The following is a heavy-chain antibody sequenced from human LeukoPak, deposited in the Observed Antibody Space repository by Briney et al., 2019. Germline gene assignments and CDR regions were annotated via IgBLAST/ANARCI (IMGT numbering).Heavy chain of an antibody. J-gene: IGHJ4*02. D-gene: IGHD2-2*01. Sequence: SETLSLTCAVYGGSFSGYYWSWIRQPPGKGLEWIGYIYYSGSTNYNPSLKSRVTISVDTSKNQFSLKLSSVTAADTAVYYCARGGVVPGLDYWGQGTLVTVSS. CDR2: IYYSGST. CDR3: ARGGVVPGLDY. V-gene: IGHV4-59*01. CDR1: GGSFSGYY.